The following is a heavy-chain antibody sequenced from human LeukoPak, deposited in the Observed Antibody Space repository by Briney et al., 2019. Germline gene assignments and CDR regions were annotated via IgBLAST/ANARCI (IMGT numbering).Heavy chain of an antibody. Sequence: ASVKVSCKASGYTFTSYDINWVRQATGQGLEWMGWMNPNSGNTGYAQKFQGRVTMTRNTSISTAYMELSSLRSEDTAVYYCARVAYCSSTSCYASLFYYYYCMDVWGKGTTVTVSS. CDR3: ARVAYCSSTSCYASLFYYYYCMDV. CDR2: MNPNSGNT. V-gene: IGHV1-8*01. D-gene: IGHD2-2*01. J-gene: IGHJ6*03. CDR1: GYTFTSYD.